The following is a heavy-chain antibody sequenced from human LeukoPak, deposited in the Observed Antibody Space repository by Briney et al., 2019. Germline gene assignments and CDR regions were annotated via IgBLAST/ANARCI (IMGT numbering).Heavy chain of an antibody. D-gene: IGHD6-13*01. J-gene: IGHJ4*02. CDR3: ARHPRYSSSWYGGRGYFDY. CDR1: GGSFSGYY. Sequence: SETLSLTCAVYGGSFSGYYWSWIRQPPGKGLEWIGDISHSGSTNYNPSLKSRVTISVDTSKNQFSLNLSSVTAADTAVYYCARHPRYSSSWYGGRGYFDYWGQGTLVTVSS. CDR2: ISHSGST. V-gene: IGHV4-34*01.